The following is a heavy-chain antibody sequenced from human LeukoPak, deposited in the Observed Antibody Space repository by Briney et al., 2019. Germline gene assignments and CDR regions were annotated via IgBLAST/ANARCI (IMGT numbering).Heavy chain of an antibody. CDR3: ARVETRLRWFGELLSTVGSFYR. D-gene: IGHD3-10*01. J-gene: IGHJ5*02. CDR1: GRSFSGYY. CDR2: IIHSGSH. V-gene: IGHV4-34*04. Sequence: PSDTLSLTCALYGRSFSGYYWSWPRHPPGEGRECIGEIIHSGSHNQHPSLKTRAPISGDTSKNHVSLKLSSVTAADTAVYYCARVETRLRWFGELLSTVGSFYRWGQGTLVTVSS.